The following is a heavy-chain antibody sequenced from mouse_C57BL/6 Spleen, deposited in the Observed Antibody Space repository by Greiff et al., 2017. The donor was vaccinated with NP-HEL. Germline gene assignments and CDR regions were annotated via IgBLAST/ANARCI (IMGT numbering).Heavy chain of an antibody. V-gene: IGHV1-72*01. CDR3: ARWDYDGYYYAMDY. CDR1: GYTFTSYW. CDR2: IDPNSGGN. D-gene: IGHD1-2*01. J-gene: IGHJ4*01. Sequence: QVQLQQPGAELVKPGASVKLSCKASGYTFTSYWMHWVKQRPGRGLEWIGRIDPNSGGNKYNAKFKSKATLTVDKPSITAYMQLSSLTSEDSAVYYCARWDYDGYYYAMDYWGQGTSVTVSS.